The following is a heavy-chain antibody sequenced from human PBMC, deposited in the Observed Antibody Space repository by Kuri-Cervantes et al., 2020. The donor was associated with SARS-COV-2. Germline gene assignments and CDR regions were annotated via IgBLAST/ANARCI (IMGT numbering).Heavy chain of an antibody. CDR1: GYTFTSYD. J-gene: IGHJ4*02. CDR2: MNPNSGNT. D-gene: IGHD2-21*01. CDR3: YCAPKEGFDS. V-gene: IGHV1-8*03. Sequence: ASVKVSCKASGYTFTSYDINWVRQATGQGLEWMGWMNPNSGNTGYAQKFQGRVTITRNTSTSTVYLELSSLTSEDTAIYYCYCAPKEGFDSWGQGTLVTVSS.